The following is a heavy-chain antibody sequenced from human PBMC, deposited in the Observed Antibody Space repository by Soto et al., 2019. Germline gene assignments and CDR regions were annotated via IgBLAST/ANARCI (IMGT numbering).Heavy chain of an antibody. CDR3: AREDGGGGRRHDF. CDR2: INPSDGST. V-gene: IGHV1-46*01. J-gene: IGHJ4*02. Sequence: QVQLVQSGAEVKKPGASVKISCKTSGYTFAMHYIHWVRQVPGQGLERMGMINPSDGSTSYVQKFQGSVTMTRDTSATTVFLNMSRLTSHDTAVFYCAREDGGGGRRHDFWGQGTLVTVSS. CDR1: GYTFAMHY. D-gene: IGHD2-15*01.